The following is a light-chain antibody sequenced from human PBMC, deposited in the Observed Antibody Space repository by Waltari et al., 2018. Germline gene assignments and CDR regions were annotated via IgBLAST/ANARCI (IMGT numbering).Light chain of an antibody. V-gene: IGLV2-14*01. CDR2: EVT. CDR1: SSDVGRSNY. J-gene: IGLJ1*01. Sequence: QSALTQPASVSGSPGQSITISCTGTSSDVGRSNYVSWFQQHPGKAPKLIIYEVTKRPSGVSSRFSGSKSGNTASLTISGLQAEDEADYYCTSYTTSHTYVFGTGTTVPVL. CDR3: TSYTTSHTYV.